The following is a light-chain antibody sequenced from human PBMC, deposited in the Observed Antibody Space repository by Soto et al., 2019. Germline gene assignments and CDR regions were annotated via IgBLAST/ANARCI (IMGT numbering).Light chain of an antibody. J-gene: IGLJ2*01. CDR3: SAWDATLYGPV. V-gene: IGLV1-44*01. CDR2: TSN. Sequence: QSVLTQPPSASGTPGQRVTISCSGGWSNVGTYPVNWYQQQLPGTAPKLLINTSNQRPSGVPDRFSASKSGTSASLAISGLQSEDEATYYCSAWDATLYGPVFGGGTKLTVL. CDR1: WSNVGTYP.